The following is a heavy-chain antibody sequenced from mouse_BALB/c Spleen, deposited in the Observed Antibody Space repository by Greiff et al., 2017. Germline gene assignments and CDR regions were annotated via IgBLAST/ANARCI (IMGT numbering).Heavy chain of an antibody. CDR1: GYTFTSYY. CDR3: ARSGGYYALVDV. J-gene: IGHJ1*01. D-gene: IGHD2-3*01. Sequence: VQLVESGPELVKPGASVRISCKASGYTFTSYYIHWVKQRPGQGLEWIGWIYPGNVNTKYNEKFKGKATLTADKSSSTAYMQLSSLTSEDSAVYFCARSGGYYALVDVWGAGTTVTVSS. V-gene: IGHV1S56*01. CDR2: IYPGNVNT.